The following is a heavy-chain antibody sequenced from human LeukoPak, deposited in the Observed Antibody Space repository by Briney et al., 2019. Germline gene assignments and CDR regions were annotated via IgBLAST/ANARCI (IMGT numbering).Heavy chain of an antibody. D-gene: IGHD1-26*01. CDR1: GGSISSYS. CDR3: ARDLGSYRHYFDY. J-gene: IGHJ4*02. Sequence: PSETLSLTCTVSGGSISSYSWSWIRQTAGKGLEWIGRIYTSGSTNYNPSLKSRVTISVDKSKNQFSLILSSVTAADTAVYYCARDLGSYRHYFDYWGQGTLVTVSS. V-gene: IGHV4-4*07. CDR2: IYTSGST.